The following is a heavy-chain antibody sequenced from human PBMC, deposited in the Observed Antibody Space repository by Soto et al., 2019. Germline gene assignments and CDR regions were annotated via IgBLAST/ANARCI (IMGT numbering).Heavy chain of an antibody. CDR3: ARDGPGDGYITHFDY. D-gene: IGHD5-12*01. J-gene: IGHJ4*02. CDR2: IIPILGIA. CDR1: GGTFSSYT. Sequence: QVQLVQSGAEVKKPGSSVKVSCKASGGTFSSYTISWVRQAPGQGLEWMGRIIPILGIANYAQKFQGRVTITADKSTSTAYMELSSLRSEDTAVYYCARDGPGDGYITHFDYWGQGTLVTVSS. V-gene: IGHV1-69*08.